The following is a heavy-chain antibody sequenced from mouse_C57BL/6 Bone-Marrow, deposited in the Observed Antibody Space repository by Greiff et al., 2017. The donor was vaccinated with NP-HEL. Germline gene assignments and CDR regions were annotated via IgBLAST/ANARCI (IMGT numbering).Heavy chain of an antibody. V-gene: IGHV14-4*01. Sequence: VQLKESGAELVRPGASVKLSCTASGFNITDDSMPWVKQSPEQGLSWIGWIDPENVDTEYASKFQGKATITADTSSNTAYLQLSSLTSEDTAVYYCTTSYGSSPAWFAYWGQGTLVTVSA. CDR1: GFNITDDS. J-gene: IGHJ3*01. CDR2: IDPENVDT. CDR3: TTSYGSSPAWFAY. D-gene: IGHD1-1*01.